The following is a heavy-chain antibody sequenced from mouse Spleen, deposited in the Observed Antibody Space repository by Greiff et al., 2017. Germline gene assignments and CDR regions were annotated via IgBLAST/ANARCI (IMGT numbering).Heavy chain of an antibody. D-gene: IGHD4-1*01. Sequence: EVQLQQSGPELVKPGASVKISCKASGYSFTGYYMNWVKQSPEKSLEWIGEINPSTGGTTYNQKFKAKATLTVDKSSSTAYMQLKSLTSEDSAVYYCARELEDYWGQGTSVTVSS. CDR3: ARELEDY. CDR1: GYSFTGYY. V-gene: IGHV1-42*01. J-gene: IGHJ4*01. CDR2: INPSTGGT.